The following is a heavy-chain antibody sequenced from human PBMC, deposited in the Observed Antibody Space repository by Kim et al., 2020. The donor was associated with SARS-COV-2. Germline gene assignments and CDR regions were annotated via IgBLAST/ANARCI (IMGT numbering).Heavy chain of an antibody. CDR3: ARDSAPGDI. CDR1: GGSISSYY. V-gene: IGHV4-59*13. Sequence: SETLSLTCTVSGGSISSYYWSWIRQPPGKGLEWIGYIYYSGSTNYNPSLKSRVTISVDTSKNQFSLKLGPLTAADTAGYYVARDSAPGDIWGQGTMATV. CDR2: IYYSGST. J-gene: IGHJ3*02.